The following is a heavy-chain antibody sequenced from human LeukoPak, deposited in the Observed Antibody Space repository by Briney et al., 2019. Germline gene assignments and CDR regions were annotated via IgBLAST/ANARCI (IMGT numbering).Heavy chain of an antibody. V-gene: IGHV5-51*01. CDR1: GSSFTSYW. CDR3: ARVGSYGDYGDYYYGMDV. D-gene: IGHD4-17*01. CDR2: IYPGDSDT. Sequence: GASLQISCKGSGSSFTSYWIGWVRPLPGKGLEWMGIIYPGDSDTRYSPSFQGQVTISADKSISTAYLQWSSLKASDTAMYYCARVGSYGDYGDYYYGMDVWGQGTTVTVSS. J-gene: IGHJ6*02.